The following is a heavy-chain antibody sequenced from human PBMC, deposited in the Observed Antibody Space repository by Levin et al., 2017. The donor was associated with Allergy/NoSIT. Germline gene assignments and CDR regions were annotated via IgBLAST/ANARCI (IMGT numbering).Heavy chain of an antibody. CDR3: ARKSLNMNTAFDM. CDR2: INSDGSST. D-gene: IGHD2/OR15-2a*01. V-gene: IGHV3-74*01. Sequence: GGSLRLSCADSGFSFSSYWMHWVRQAPGKGPVWVSRINSDGSSTSYADSVKGRFTISRDNAKNTLYLQMNSLRAEDTAVYYCARKSLNMNTAFDMWGQGTMVTVSS. J-gene: IGHJ3*02. CDR1: GFSFSSYW.